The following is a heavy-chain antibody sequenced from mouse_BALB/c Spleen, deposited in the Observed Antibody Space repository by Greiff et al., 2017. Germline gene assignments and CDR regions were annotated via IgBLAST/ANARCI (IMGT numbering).Heavy chain of an antibody. CDR1: GFTFSSYA. CDR3: ARGDDYDWFAY. J-gene: IGHJ3*01. V-gene: IGHV5-6-5*01. D-gene: IGHD2-4*01. Sequence: EVNVVESGGGLVKPGGSLKLSCAASGFTFSSYAMSWVRQTPEKRLEWVASISSGGSTYYPDSVKGRFTISRDNARNILYLQMSSLRSEDTAMYYCARGDDYDWFAYWGQGTLVTVSA. CDR2: ISSGGST.